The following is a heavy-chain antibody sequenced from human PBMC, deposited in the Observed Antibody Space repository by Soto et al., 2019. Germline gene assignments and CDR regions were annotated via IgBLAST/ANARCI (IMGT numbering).Heavy chain of an antibody. CDR2: ISAYNGNT. CDR1: GYTFNSYG. Sequence: ASGKVSCEASGYTFNSYGISWVRQAPGQGLEWMGWISAYNGNTNYAQKLQGRVTMTTDTSTSTAYMELRSLRSDDTAVYYCARDALNLWFGESKKRAFDYWG. CDR3: ARDALNLWFGESKKRAFDY. V-gene: IGHV1-18*01. J-gene: IGHJ4*01. D-gene: IGHD3-10*01.